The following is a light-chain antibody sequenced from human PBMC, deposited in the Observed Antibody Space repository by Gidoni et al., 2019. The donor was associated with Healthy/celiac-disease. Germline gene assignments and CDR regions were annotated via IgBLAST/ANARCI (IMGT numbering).Light chain of an antibody. Sequence: DIPLTHSPSFLSASVADRVTITSRSRQAISSYLDWYQQKPGKAPKLLIYAASTLQSGVPSRFSGSGSGKEFTLTISSLQPEDFANYYCQQLNSYPLTFGGGTKVEIK. V-gene: IGKV1-9*01. CDR3: QQLNSYPLT. J-gene: IGKJ4*01. CDR1: QAISSY. CDR2: AAS.